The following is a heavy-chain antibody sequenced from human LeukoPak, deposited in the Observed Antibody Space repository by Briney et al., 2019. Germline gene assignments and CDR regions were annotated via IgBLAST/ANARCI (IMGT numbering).Heavy chain of an antibody. V-gene: IGHV5-51*01. CDR2: IYPGDSDT. J-gene: IGHJ5*02. D-gene: IGHD2-2*01. CDR3: AKQSDIVVVPAVFDP. Sequence: GESLKISCKGSGCSFTSYWIGWVRQMPGKGLEWMGIIYPGDSDTRYSPSFQGQVTISADKSISTAYLQWSSLKASDTAMYYCAKQSDIVVVPAVFDPWGQGTLVTVSS. CDR1: GCSFTSYW.